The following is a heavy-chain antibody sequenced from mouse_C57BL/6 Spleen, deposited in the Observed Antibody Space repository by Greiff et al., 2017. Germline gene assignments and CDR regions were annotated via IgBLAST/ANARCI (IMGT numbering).Heavy chain of an antibody. V-gene: IGHV1-59*01. Sequence: VQLQQPGAELVRPGTSVKLSCKASGYTFTSYWMHWVKQRPGQGLEWIGVIDPSDSYTNYNQKFKGKATLTVDTSSSTAYMQLSSLTSEDSAVYYCARGGITTVVEDYFDYWGQGTTLTVSS. CDR3: ARGGITTVVEDYFDY. CDR2: IDPSDSYT. J-gene: IGHJ2*01. D-gene: IGHD1-1*01. CDR1: GYTFTSYW.